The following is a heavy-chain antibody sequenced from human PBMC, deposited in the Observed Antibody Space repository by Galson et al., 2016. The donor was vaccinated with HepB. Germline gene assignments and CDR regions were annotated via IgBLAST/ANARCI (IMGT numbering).Heavy chain of an antibody. CDR3: AKDRLSGHGDYSWGIFDI. V-gene: IGHV3-23*01. Sequence: YQSLSCAASGFTFYNYAMDGARQAPGGGLEWVAAIGGNGSPTYYADSVRGRFSISRDNSNNKLFLQMNSLTTKDTAIYFCAKDRLSGHGDYSWGIFDIWGRGTEVTVSS. CDR1: GFTFYNYA. CDR2: IGGNGSPT. D-gene: IGHD4-17*01. J-gene: IGHJ3*02.